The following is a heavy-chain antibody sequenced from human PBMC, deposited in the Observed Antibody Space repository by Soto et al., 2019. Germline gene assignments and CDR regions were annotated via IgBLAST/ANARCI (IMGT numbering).Heavy chain of an antibody. J-gene: IGHJ4*02. D-gene: IGHD4-4*01. V-gene: IGHV1-69*13. CDR2: IIPIFGTA. CDR3: AREVNYSNYGNFDY. Sequence: GASVKVSCKASGGTFSSYAISWVRQAPGQGLEWMGGIIPIFGTANYAQKFQGRVTITADESTSTAYMELSSLRSEDTAVYYCAREVNYSNYGNFDYWGQGTLVTVSS. CDR1: GGTFSSYA.